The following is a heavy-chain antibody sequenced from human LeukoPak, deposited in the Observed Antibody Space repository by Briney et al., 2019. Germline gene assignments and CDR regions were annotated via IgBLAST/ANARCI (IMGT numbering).Heavy chain of an antibody. Sequence: SETLSLTCTVSGGSVSSSGFYWGWIRQPPGKGLEDIATIYYTGSAYYNPSLKSRVTLSVQSSKNQFSLRLSSVTAADTAVYYCARRLDSYFQHWGQGTLVTVSS. CDR2: IYYTGSA. J-gene: IGHJ1*01. D-gene: IGHD1-1*01. V-gene: IGHV4-39*01. CDR1: GGSVSSSGFY. CDR3: ARRLDSYFQH.